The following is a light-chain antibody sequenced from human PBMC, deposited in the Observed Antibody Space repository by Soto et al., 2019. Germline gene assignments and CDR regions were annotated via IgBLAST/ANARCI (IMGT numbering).Light chain of an antibody. CDR2: KAS. CDR1: QSISSW. CDR3: QQYHSYPIT. V-gene: IGKV1-5*03. J-gene: IGKJ5*01. Sequence: DIQMTQSPSTLSASLGDRVTITCRASQSISSWLAWYQQKPGKAPKLLIYKASSLESGVPSRFSGSGSGTEFTLTISSLQPDDFATYYCQQYHSYPITFGQGTRLEI.